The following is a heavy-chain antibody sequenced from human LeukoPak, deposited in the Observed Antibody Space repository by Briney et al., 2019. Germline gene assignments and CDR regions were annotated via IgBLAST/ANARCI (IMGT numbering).Heavy chain of an antibody. Sequence: SQTLSLNGTVSGGSIRSSGGYYWSWIRQHPGKGLEWIGFIYYNGNNYYNPSLMSRVTTSVDTSKSQFSLKLSSVTAADTAVYYCASVTNNYFDYWGQGTLVTVSS. CDR2: IYYNGNN. CDR1: GGSIRSSGGYY. D-gene: IGHD4-17*01. V-gene: IGHV4-31*03. J-gene: IGHJ4*02. CDR3: ASVTNNYFDY.